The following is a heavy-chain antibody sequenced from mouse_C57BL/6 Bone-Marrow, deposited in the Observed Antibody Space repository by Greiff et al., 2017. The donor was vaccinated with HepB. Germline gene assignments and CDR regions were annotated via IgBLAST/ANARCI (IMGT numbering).Heavy chain of an antibody. CDR2: INPNNGGT. J-gene: IGHJ4*01. Sequence: EVQLQQSGPELVKPGASVKISCKASGYTFTDYYMNWVKQSHGKSLEWIGDINPNNGGTSYNQKFKGKATLTVDKSSSTAYMEIRRLTSEDSAVYYCARGKITSVVATDYAMDYWGQGTSVTVSS. CDR3: ARGKITSVVATDYAMDY. D-gene: IGHD1-1*01. CDR1: GYTFTDYY. V-gene: IGHV1-26*01.